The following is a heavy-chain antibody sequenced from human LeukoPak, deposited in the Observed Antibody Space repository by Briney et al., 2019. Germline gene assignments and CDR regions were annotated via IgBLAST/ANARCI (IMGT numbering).Heavy chain of an antibody. J-gene: IGHJ5*02. CDR2: IYYSGST. D-gene: IGHD5-12*01. V-gene: IGHV4-30-4*08. CDR1: GGSISSGDYY. Sequence: SQTLSLTCTVSGGSISSGDYYWSWIRQPPGKGLEWIGYIYYSGSTYYNPSLKSRVTISVDTSKNQFSLKLSSVTAADTAVYYCARDRKWLRGGYWFDPWGQGTLVTVSS. CDR3: ARDRKWLRGGYWFDP.